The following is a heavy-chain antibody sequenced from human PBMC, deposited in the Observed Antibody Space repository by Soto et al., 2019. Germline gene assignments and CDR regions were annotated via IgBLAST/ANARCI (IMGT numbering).Heavy chain of an antibody. V-gene: IGHV5-51*01. CDR3: ARCLGYCSGGSCYRLGYYYGMDV. J-gene: IGHJ6*02. Sequence: RGESLKISCKGSGYSFTSYWIGWVRQMPGKGLEWMGIIYPGDSDTRYSPSFQGQVTISADKSISTAYLQWSSLKASDTAMYYCARCLGYCSGGSCYRLGYYYGMDVWGQGTTVTVSS. CDR2: IYPGDSDT. D-gene: IGHD2-15*01. CDR1: GYSFTSYW.